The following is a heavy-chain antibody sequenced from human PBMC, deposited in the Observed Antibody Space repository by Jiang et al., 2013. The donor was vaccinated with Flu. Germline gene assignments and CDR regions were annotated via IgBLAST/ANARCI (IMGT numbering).Heavy chain of an antibody. D-gene: IGHD4-23*01. CDR3: AKAATPYYYEN. CDR1: GGSISSYY. CDR2: IYYSGST. J-gene: IGHJ4*02. Sequence: LLKPSETLSLTCTVSGGSISSYYWSWIRQPPGKGLEWIGYIYYSGSTNYNPSLKSRVTISVDTSKNQFSLKLSSVTAADTAVYYCAKAATPYYYENWGQGTLVTVSS. V-gene: IGHV4-59*01.